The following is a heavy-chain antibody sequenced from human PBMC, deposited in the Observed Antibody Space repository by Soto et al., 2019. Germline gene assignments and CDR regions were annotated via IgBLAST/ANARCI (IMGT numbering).Heavy chain of an antibody. Sequence: VQLVQSGAEMKKPGSSVKVSCQSSGGTFNTYAMNWVRQAPGQGPEWMGDISPMFGAANYAPKSQGRVTITADESTGTSYMQLSSLTSEDTALYFCAREVQVHTPAFVYWGQGTLVTVSS. J-gene: IGHJ4*02. V-gene: IGHV1-69*19. D-gene: IGHD3-10*01. CDR3: AREVQVHTPAFVY. CDR1: GGTFNTYA. CDR2: ISPMFGAA.